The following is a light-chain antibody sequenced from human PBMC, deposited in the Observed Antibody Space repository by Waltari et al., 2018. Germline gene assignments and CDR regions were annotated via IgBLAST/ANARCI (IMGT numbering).Light chain of an antibody. V-gene: IGLV4-69*01. Sequence: QLVLTQPPSASASLGASVRLTCPPTSGHSSYAIAWHQQRPEKGPRYLMRLSSDGSHTKGDGIPDRFSGSSSGAERYLIISSLQSEDEADYYCQTWDTGVVFGGGTKLTVL. CDR2: LSSDGSH. J-gene: IGLJ2*01. CDR1: SGHSSYA. CDR3: QTWDTGVV.